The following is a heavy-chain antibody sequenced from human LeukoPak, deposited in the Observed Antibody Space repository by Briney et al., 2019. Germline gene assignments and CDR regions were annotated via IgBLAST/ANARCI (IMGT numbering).Heavy chain of an antibody. J-gene: IGHJ5*02. CDR1: GGSISSGDYY. CDR2: IYYSGST. D-gene: IGHD6-19*01. Sequence: SETLSLTCTVSGGSISSGDYYWSWIRQPPGKGLEWIGYIYYSGSTYYNPSLKSRVTISVDTSKNQFSLELSSVTAADTAVYYCARSWAYSSGWFDPWGQGTLVTVSS. V-gene: IGHV4-30-4*08. CDR3: ARSWAYSSGWFDP.